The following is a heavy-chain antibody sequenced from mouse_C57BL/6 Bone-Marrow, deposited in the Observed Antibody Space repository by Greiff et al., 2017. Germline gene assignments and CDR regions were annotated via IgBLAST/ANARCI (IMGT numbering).Heavy chain of an antibody. CDR1: GYAFTNYL. CDR2: INPGSGGT. CDR3: AREGGYYYGSSYRDGAMDD. V-gene: IGHV1-54*01. J-gene: IGHJ4*01. D-gene: IGHD1-1*01. Sequence: QVQLQQSGAELVRPGTSVKVSCKASGYAFTNYLIEWVKQRPGQGLEWIGVINPGSGGTNYNEKFKGKATLTADKSSSTAYMQLSSLTSEDSAVYFCAREGGYYYGSSYRDGAMDDWGQGTSVTVSS.